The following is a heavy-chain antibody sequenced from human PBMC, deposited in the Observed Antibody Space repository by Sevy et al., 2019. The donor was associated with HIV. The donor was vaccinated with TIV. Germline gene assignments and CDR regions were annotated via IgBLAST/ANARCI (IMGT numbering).Heavy chain of an antibody. CDR1: GYTFNNYY. Sequence: ASVKVSCKASGYTFNNYYIHWVRQAPGQGLQWMGVINATSSSTYYPPKFQGRVTMTRDTSTSTVSMDLSSLRSEDTAVYYCARGDGTGRCLDYCGHGTLVTVSA. D-gene: IGHD1-26*01. J-gene: IGHJ4*01. CDR3: ARGDGTGRCLDY. V-gene: IGHV1-46*02. CDR2: INATSSST.